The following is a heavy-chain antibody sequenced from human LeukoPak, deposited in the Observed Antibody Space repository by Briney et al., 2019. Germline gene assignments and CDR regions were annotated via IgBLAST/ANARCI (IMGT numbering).Heavy chain of an antibody. J-gene: IGHJ4*02. CDR2: MNPNTGRT. CDR1: RYTFTSYD. D-gene: IGHD3-22*01. Sequence: ASVKVSCKASRYTFTSYDINWVREAAGQGLEWMGWMNPNTGRTGFAQKFQGRLTLTRDTSLRKAYMELSSLTSEDTAVYYCARLSQTPDYYSNGGYYYLGYWGQGTPVTVSS. CDR3: ARLSQTPDYYSNGGYYYLGY. V-gene: IGHV1-8*01.